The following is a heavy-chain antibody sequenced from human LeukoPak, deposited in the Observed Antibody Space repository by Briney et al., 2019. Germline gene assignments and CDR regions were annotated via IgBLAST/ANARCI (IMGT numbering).Heavy chain of an antibody. CDR3: ARDYEYCGGDCSNRWDAFDI. J-gene: IGHJ3*02. D-gene: IGHD2-21*02. V-gene: IGHV1-69*04. CDR2: IIPIFGIA. CDR1: GGTFSSYA. Sequence: SVKVSCKASGGTFSSYAISWVRQAPGQGLEWMGRIIPIFGIANYAQKFQGRVTITADNSTSTAYMELSSLRSEDTAVYYCARDYEYCGGDCSNRWDAFDIWGQGTMVTVSS.